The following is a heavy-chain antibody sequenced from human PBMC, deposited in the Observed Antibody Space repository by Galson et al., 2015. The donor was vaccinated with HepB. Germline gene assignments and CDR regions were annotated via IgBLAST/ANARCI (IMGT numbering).Heavy chain of an antibody. V-gene: IGHV3-53*01. D-gene: IGHD1-26*01. J-gene: IGHJ4*02. CDR2: IYSGGST. Sequence: SLRLSCAASGLIVSSNYMSWVRQAPGKGLEWVPVIYSGGSTNYADSVKGRFTISRDNSKNTLYLQMKSLRAEDTAVYYCATGSYYSLYFDYWGQGTLVTVSS. CDR3: ATGSYYSLYFDY. CDR1: GLIVSSNY.